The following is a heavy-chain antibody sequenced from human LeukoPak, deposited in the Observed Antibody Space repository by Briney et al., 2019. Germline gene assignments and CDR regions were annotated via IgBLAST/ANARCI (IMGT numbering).Heavy chain of an antibody. CDR1: GGSISTYY. Sequence: SETLSLTCTVSGGSISTYYWSWIRQPPGKGLEWIGYIYYNGNTNFNPSLKSRVTISLDTSKNQFSLRLSSVTAADTAVYYCARHHDTSGNWFYFDYWGQGTLVTVSS. CDR2: IYYNGNT. D-gene: IGHD3-22*01. CDR3: ARHHDTSGNWFYFDY. J-gene: IGHJ4*02. V-gene: IGHV4-59*08.